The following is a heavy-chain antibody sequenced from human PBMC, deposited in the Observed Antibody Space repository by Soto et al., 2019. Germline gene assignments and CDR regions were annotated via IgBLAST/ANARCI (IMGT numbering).Heavy chain of an antibody. J-gene: IGHJ6*02. CDR2: IKSKTDGGTT. D-gene: IGHD2-21*01. Sequence: EVQLVESGGGLVKPGGSLRLSCAASGFTFSNAWMSWVRQAPGKGLEWVGRIKSKTDGGTTDYAAPVKGRFTISRDDSTNTLYLQMNSLKTEDTAVYYCTTDFANYYYGMDVWGQGTTVTVSS. CDR3: TTDFANYYYGMDV. CDR1: GFTFSNAW. V-gene: IGHV3-15*01.